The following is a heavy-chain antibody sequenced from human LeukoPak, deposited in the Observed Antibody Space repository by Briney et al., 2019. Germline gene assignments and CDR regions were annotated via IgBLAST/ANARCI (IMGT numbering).Heavy chain of an antibody. CDR3: AKRIQVWLYFDY. V-gene: IGHV3-23*01. CDR2: ISGSGGNT. J-gene: IGHJ4*02. Sequence: GGSLRLSCAASGFTFSSYAMSWVRQAPGKGLEWVSLISGSGGNTYYADSVKGRFTISRGNSKNTLYLQMNSLRAEDTAVYYCAKRIQVWLYFDYWGQGTLVTVSS. D-gene: IGHD5-18*01. CDR1: GFTFSSYA.